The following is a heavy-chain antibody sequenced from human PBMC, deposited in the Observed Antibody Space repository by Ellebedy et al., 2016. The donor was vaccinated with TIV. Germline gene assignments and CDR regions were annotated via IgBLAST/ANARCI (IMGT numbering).Heavy chain of an antibody. CDR2: MRPDGGGK. D-gene: IGHD4-17*01. Sequence: GESLKISCAVSGFSFSSYWMSWVRQPPGQGLEWVANMRPDGGGKHYVDSVKGRLTISRDNSKNSLYLQMNSLRVEDTAVYYCAREGAYGDYAPGQYCMDVWGQGTTVTVS. CDR1: GFSFSSYW. V-gene: IGHV3-7*03. CDR3: AREGAYGDYAPGQYCMDV. J-gene: IGHJ6*02.